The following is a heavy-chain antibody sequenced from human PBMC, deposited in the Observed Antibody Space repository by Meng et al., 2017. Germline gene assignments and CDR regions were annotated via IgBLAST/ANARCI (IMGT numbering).Heavy chain of an antibody. V-gene: IGHV3-15*01. J-gene: IGHJ6*02. Sequence: GGSLRLSCAASGFTFSNAWMSWVRQAPGKGLEWVGRIKSKTDGGTTDYAAPVKGSFTISRDDSKNTLYLQMNSLKTEDTAVYYCTTQLETNGQLWFEYYYYGMDVWGQGTTVTVSS. CDR2: IKSKTDGGTT. CDR1: GFTFSNAW. CDR3: TTQLETNGQLWFEYYYYGMDV. D-gene: IGHD5-18*01.